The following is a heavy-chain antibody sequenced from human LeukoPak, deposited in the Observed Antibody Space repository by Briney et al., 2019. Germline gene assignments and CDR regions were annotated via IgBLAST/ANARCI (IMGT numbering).Heavy chain of an antibody. Sequence: SETLSLTCAVYGGSFSGYYWSWIRQPPGKGLEWIGEINHSGSTNYNPSLKSRVTVSVDTSKNQFSLKLSSVTAADTAVYYCARDTYNYGSSAYYFDYWGQGTLVTVSS. CDR1: GGSFSGYY. J-gene: IGHJ4*02. CDR2: INHSGST. V-gene: IGHV4-34*01. D-gene: IGHD5-18*01. CDR3: ARDTYNYGSSAYYFDY.